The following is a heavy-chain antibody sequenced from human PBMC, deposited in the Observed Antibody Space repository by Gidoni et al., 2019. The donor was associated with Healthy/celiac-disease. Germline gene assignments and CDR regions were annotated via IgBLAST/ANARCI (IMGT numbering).Heavy chain of an antibody. CDR1: GFTFRSYS. J-gene: IGHJ5*02. V-gene: IGHV3-48*01. Sequence: EVQLVESGGGLVQPGGSLRLSCAASGFTFRSYSMNWVRQAPGKGLEWVSYISSSSSTIYYADSVKGRFTISRDNAKNSLYLQMNSLRAEDTAVYYCARDQSSSWGNWFDPWGQGTLVTVSS. D-gene: IGHD6-13*01. CDR2: ISSSSSTI. CDR3: ARDQSSSWGNWFDP.